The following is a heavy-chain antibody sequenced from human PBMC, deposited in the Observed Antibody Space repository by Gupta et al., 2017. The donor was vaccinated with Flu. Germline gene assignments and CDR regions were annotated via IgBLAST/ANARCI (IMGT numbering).Heavy chain of an antibody. Sequence: EVLLVESGGGLAQPGGSLRLSCEVSGLTFRSDEMNWVRQVPGKGLEWVSYISSSGHITHYADSVKGRFTTSRDNAENSLYLQMNSLRAEDTAVYYCARGYKDGSHFDYWGQGTLATVSS. CDR2: ISSSGHIT. CDR1: GLTFRSDE. J-gene: IGHJ4*02. CDR3: ARGYKDGSHFDY. V-gene: IGHV3-48*03. D-gene: IGHD3-10*01.